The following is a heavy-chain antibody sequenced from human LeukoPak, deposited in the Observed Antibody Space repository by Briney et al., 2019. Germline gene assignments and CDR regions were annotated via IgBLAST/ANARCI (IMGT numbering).Heavy chain of an antibody. V-gene: IGHV1-46*01. J-gene: IGHJ4*02. Sequence: ASVKVSCKASGYTFTSYDISWVRQAPGQGLEWMGMIYPRDGSTSYAQKFQGRVTVTRDTSTSTVHMELSGLRSEDTAVYYCARDQEGFDYWGQGTLVTVSS. CDR3: ARDQEGFDY. CDR1: GYTFTSYD. CDR2: IYPRDGST.